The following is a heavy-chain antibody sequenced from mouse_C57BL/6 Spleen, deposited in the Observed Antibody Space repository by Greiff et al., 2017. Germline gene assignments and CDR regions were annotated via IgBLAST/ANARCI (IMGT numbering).Heavy chain of an antibody. Sequence: VKLQESGPELVKPGASVKISCKASGYAFNSSWMNWVKQRPGKGLEWIGRIYPGDGDTNYNGKFKGKATLTADKSSSTAYMQLSSLTSEDSAVYFCARQLGFDYWGQGTTLTVSS. V-gene: IGHV1-82*01. D-gene: IGHD4-1*02. CDR1: GYAFNSSW. CDR2: IYPGDGDT. CDR3: ARQLGFDY. J-gene: IGHJ2*01.